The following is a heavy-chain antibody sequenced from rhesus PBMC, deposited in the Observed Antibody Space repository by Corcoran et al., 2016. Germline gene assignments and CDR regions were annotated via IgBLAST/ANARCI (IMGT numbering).Heavy chain of an antibody. V-gene: IGHV4-65*01. Sequence: QVQLQESGPGLVKPSETLSLTCAVSGGSVSSSNWWSWIRQPPGKGLEWIGYISGSSGSTYYKPSLKCRVTTSTDTSKNQFSLKLSSVTAADTAVYYCARASYNWHSLYGLDSWGQGVVVTVSS. CDR2: ISGSSGST. CDR1: GGSVSSSNW. CDR3: ARASYNWHSLYGLDS. D-gene: IGHD1-26*01. J-gene: IGHJ6*01.